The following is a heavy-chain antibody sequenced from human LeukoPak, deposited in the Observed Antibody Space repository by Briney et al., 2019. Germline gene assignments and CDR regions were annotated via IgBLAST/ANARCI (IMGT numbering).Heavy chain of an antibody. CDR3: SRSQFDY. CDR2: ISGGGTIK. CDR1: GFPFSSYW. J-gene: IGHJ4*02. V-gene: IGHV3-74*03. Sequence: GGSLRLSCEPSGFPFSSYWMLWVHQAPGKGLVWVSRISGGGTIKTYVDFVRGRFTISRENTKNILYLQMNSLKVEDTAIYFCSRSQFDYWGQGVLVTVSS.